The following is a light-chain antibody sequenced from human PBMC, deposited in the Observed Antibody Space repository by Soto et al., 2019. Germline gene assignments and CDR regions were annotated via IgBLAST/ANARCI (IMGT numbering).Light chain of an antibody. CDR2: TNN. Sequence: QAVVTQPPSASGTPGQRVTISCSGSISNIGSNTVNWYQQLPGTAPKLLMYTNNQRPSGVPDRFSGSKSGTSASLAISGLQSEDEADYYCAALDDSLNGVVFGGGTKVTVL. V-gene: IGLV1-44*01. CDR1: ISNIGSNT. J-gene: IGLJ2*01. CDR3: AALDDSLNGVV.